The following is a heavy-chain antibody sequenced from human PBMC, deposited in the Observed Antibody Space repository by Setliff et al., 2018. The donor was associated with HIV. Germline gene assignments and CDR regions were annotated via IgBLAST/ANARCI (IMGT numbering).Heavy chain of an antibody. Sequence: ASVKVSCKASGGTFSSYAISWVRQAPGQGLEWMGGIIPIFGTANYAQKFQGRATITADESTSTAYMELSSLRSEDTAVYYCAREGQVVVTAKGFDYWGLGTLVTVSS. J-gene: IGHJ4*02. CDR3: AREGQVVVTAKGFDY. CDR1: GGTFSSYA. CDR2: IIPIFGTA. D-gene: IGHD2-15*01. V-gene: IGHV1-69*13.